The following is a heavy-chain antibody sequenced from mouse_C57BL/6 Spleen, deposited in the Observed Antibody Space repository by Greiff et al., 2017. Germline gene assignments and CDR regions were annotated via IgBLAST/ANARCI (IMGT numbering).Heavy chain of an antibody. CDR2: IYPGDGDT. Sequence: VQLQESGPELVKPGASVKISCKASGYAFSSSWMNWVKQRPGKGLEWIGRIYPGDGDTNYNGKFKGKATLTAAKSSSTAYMQLSSLTSEDSAVYFCTGRGVYYDCDDFDYWGKGTTLTVSS. V-gene: IGHV1-82*01. J-gene: IGHJ2*01. CDR3: TGRGVYYDCDDFDY. CDR1: GYAFSSSW. D-gene: IGHD2-4*01.